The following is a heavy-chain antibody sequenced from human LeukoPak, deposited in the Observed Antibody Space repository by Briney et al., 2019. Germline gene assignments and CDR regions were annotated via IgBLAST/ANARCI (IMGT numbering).Heavy chain of an antibody. V-gene: IGHV4-34*01. Sequence: PSETLSLTCAVYGGSFSGYYWSWIRQPPGKGLEWIGSIYYSGSTYYNPSLKSRVTISVDTSKNQFSLKLSSVTAADTAVYYCAREPIGYCSSTSCFGFDYWGQGTLVTVSS. CDR2: IYYSGST. J-gene: IGHJ4*02. CDR1: GGSFSGYY. CDR3: AREPIGYCSSTSCFGFDY. D-gene: IGHD2-2*01.